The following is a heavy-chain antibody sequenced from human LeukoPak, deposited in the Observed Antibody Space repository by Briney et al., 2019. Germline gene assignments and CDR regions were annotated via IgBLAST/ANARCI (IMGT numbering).Heavy chain of an antibody. CDR2: LFSGGDT. J-gene: IGHJ4*01. CDR3: ARQGYDSGFDY. Sequence: AGGSLRLSCAASGFSFSRYYISWVRQAPGKGLEWVSVLFSGGDTYYADSVKDRFSISRDRSRETLFLQMNSLRADDTAVYYCARQGYDSGFDYWGHGTMVTVSS. V-gene: IGHV3-66*04. CDR1: GFSFSRYY. D-gene: IGHD5-12*01.